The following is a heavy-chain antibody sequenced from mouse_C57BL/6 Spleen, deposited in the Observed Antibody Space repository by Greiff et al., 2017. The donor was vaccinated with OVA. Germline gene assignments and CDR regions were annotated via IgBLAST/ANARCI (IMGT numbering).Heavy chain of an antibody. CDR3: ARRGYRAPFDY. J-gene: IGHJ2*01. V-gene: IGHV1-26*01. CDR1: GYTFTDYY. D-gene: IGHD2-2*01. CDR2: INPNNGGT. Sequence: EVQLQQSGPELVKPGASVKISCKASGYTFTDYYMNWVKQSHGKSLEWIGDINPNNGGTSYNQKFKGKATLTVDKSSSTAYMELRSLTSEDSAVYYCARRGYRAPFDYWGQGTTLTVSS.